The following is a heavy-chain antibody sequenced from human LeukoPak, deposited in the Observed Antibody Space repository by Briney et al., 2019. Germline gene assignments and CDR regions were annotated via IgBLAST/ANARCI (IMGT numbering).Heavy chain of an antibody. CDR1: GGSISSSSYY. V-gene: IGHV4-39*07. J-gene: IGHJ6*02. D-gene: IGHD1-26*01. CDR2: IYYSGST. Sequence: KPSETLSLTCTVSGGSISSSSYYWGRIRQPPGKGLEWIGSIYYSGSTYYNPSLKSRVTISADTSKNQFSLKLSSVTAADTAVYYCARDGYSGSYPPYYYYGMDVWGQGTTVTVSS. CDR3: ARDGYSGSYPPYYYYGMDV.